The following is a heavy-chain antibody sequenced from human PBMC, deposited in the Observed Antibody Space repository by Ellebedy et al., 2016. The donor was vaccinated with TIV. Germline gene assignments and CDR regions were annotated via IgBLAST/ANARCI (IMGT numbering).Heavy chain of an antibody. V-gene: IGHV3-74*01. J-gene: IGHJ5*02. CDR3: ASYSNYNWFDP. CDR2: INRDGSTT. CDR1: GFTFSSYA. D-gene: IGHD4-11*01. Sequence: GESLKISCAASGFTFSSYAMSWVRQAPGKGLEWVSRINRDGSTTTYADSVKGRFNISRDNARNTLFLQMDSLRAEDTGIYYCASYSNYNWFDPWGQGTLVTVSS.